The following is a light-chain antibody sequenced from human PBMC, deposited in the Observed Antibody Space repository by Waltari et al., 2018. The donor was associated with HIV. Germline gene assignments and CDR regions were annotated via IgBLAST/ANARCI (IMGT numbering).Light chain of an antibody. V-gene: IGLV2-14*03. J-gene: IGLJ2*01. Sequence: QSALTQPASVSGSPGQSITISCTGTSSDVGGYNYVSWYQPHPGKAPKLMIYDVSNRPSGVCNRFSGSKSGNTAALTISGLQAEDEADYYCSSYTSSYVVFGGGTKLTGL. CDR2: DVS. CDR3: SSYTSSYVV. CDR1: SSDVGGYNY.